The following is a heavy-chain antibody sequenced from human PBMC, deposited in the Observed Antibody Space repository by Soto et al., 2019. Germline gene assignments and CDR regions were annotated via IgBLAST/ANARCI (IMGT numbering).Heavy chain of an antibody. V-gene: IGHV3-21*01. D-gene: IGHD3-3*01. CDR1: GFTFSSYS. J-gene: IGHJ3*02. Sequence: SLRLSCAASGFTFSSYSMNWVRQAPGKGLEWVSSISSSSSYIYYADSVKGRFTISRDNAKNSLYLQMNSLRAEDTAVYYCARGDFWSGYYNGAFDIWGQGTMVTVSS. CDR2: ISSSSSYI. CDR3: ARGDFWSGYYNGAFDI.